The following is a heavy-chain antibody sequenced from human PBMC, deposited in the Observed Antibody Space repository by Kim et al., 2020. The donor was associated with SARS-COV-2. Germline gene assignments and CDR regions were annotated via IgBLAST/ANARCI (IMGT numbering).Heavy chain of an antibody. J-gene: IGHJ4*02. D-gene: IGHD1-26*01. Sequence: SYYADSVKGRFTVSRDNADNFLYRQMGDLRGEDTAIYYCARGGALTVFADYWGQGTMVSVSS. V-gene: IGHV3-11*01. CDR2: S. CDR3: ARGGALTVFADY.